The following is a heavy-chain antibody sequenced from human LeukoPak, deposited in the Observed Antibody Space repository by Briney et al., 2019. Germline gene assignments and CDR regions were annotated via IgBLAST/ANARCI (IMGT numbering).Heavy chain of an antibody. J-gene: IGHJ4*02. CDR2: ISGSGGST. Sequence: GGSLRLSCAASGFTFSSYAMSWVRQAPGKGLEWVSAISGSGGSTYYADSVKGRFTISRDNSKNTLYLQMNSLRAEDTAVYYCARVVVRGVIGFWGQGTLVTVSS. CDR3: ARVVVRGVIGF. V-gene: IGHV3-23*01. CDR1: GFTFSSYA. D-gene: IGHD3-10*01.